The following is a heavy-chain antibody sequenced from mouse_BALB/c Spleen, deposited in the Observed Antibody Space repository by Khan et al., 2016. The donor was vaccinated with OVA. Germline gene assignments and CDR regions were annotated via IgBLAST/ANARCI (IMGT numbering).Heavy chain of an antibody. CDR2: INPTSGYT. Sequence: QVQLQQSGAELAKPGASVKMSCKASGYTFTTYWMHWVKQRPGQGLEWIGYINPTSGYTDYNEKFKDRATLSADKSSSTAYMQLSSLTSEDSAVYYCTSDRFDYWGQGTTLTVSS. J-gene: IGHJ2*01. CDR3: TSDRFDY. V-gene: IGHV1-7*01. CDR1: GYTFTTYW.